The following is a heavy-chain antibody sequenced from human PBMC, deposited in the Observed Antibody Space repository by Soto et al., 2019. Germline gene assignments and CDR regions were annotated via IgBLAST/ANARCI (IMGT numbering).Heavy chain of an antibody. D-gene: IGHD1-20*01. CDR2: MTPISGET. V-gene: IGHV1-8*01. CDR1: GYSFRSYD. J-gene: IGHJ4*01. Sequence: QVQLVQSGAEVKKPGASVKVSCKASGYSFRSYDINWVRQASGQGLEWLGWMTPISGETGYAQKFQGRVSMTRDTSTSTAYVELSSLTYEDSAIYYCSRNKWNTGDFDYWGHGTLVTVSS. CDR3: SRNKWNTGDFDY.